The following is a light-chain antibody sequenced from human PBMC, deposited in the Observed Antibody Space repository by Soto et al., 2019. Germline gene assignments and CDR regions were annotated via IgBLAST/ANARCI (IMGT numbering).Light chain of an antibody. Sequence: EIVLTQSPATLSSFPGDRVTLSCRASQYINTRLAWYQHRPGQAPRLLIYQTSLRAAGIPARFSASGSGTDFTLTISRVEPEDFALYYCQQYGTSLWTFGQGTKVDI. V-gene: IGKV3-20*01. CDR1: QYINTR. CDR3: QQYGTSLWT. J-gene: IGKJ1*01. CDR2: QTS.